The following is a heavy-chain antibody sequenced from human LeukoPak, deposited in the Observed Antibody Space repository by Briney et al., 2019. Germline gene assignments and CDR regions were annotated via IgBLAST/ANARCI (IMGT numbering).Heavy chain of an antibody. CDR3: AREWQGGIAAAGTRIEGDY. CDR2: IKQDGSEK. Sequence: GGSLRLSCAVSGFSVSGYWMTWVRQAPGKGLEWVANIKQDGSEKNYVDSVEGRFTISRDNAENSLFLQMNSLRIEDTAVYYCAREWQGGIAAAGTRIEGDYWGQGTLVAVSS. CDR1: GFSVSGYW. D-gene: IGHD6-13*01. V-gene: IGHV3-7*01. J-gene: IGHJ4*02.